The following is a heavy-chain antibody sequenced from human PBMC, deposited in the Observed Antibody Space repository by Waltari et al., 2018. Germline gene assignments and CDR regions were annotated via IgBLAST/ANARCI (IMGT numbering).Heavy chain of an antibody. CDR3: ARDLPAADIDY. V-gene: IGHV3-48*03. Sequence: EVQLVESGVGLVHPGGSLARSCAASCVPLRYYSINRVRQAPGKGLEWVSYISSRGGTMFYAESVRGRFTISRDNAKNSLYLQMNTMRAEDTAVYYCARDLPAADIDYWGQGTLVTVSS. CDR1: CVPLRYYS. CDR2: ISSRGGTM. J-gene: IGHJ4*02. D-gene: IGHD2-2*01.